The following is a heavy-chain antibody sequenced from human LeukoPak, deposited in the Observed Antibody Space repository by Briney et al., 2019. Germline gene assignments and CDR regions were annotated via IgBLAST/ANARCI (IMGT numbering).Heavy chain of an antibody. J-gene: IGHJ4*02. CDR2: XXXXGGAT. CDR1: TXXXXA. CDR3: AEDGYNYDSSGHFDY. Sequence: TXXXXAMXXVRQXPGXXLXXXXXXXXXGGATYHADADSVKGRFIISRDNSKNTLYLQINSLRVEDTAVYYCAEDGYNYDSSGHFDYWGQGTLVTVSS. V-gene: IGHV3-23*01. D-gene: IGHD3-22*01.